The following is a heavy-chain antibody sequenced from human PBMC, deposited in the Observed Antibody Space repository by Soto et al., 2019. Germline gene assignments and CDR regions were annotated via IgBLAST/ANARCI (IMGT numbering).Heavy chain of an antibody. J-gene: IGHJ6*02. CDR3: ARSSPIVVVPAAHYYYGMDV. V-gene: IGHV1-3*01. CDR2: INAGNGNT. Sequence: QVQLVQSGAEVKKPGASVKVSCKASGYTFTSYAMHWVRQAPGQRLEWMGWINAGNGNTKYSQKSQGRVTITRDTSASTAYMELSSLRSEDTAVYYCARSSPIVVVPAAHYYYGMDVWGQGTTVTVSS. CDR1: GYTFTSYA. D-gene: IGHD2-2*01.